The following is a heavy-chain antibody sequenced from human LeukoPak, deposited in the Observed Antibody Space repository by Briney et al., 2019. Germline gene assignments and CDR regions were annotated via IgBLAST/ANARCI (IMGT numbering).Heavy chain of an antibody. Sequence: PGGSLRLSCAASGFTFSSYGMHWVRQAPGKGLEWVAVISYDGSNKYYADSVKGRFTISRDNSKNTLYLQMNSLRAEDTAVYYCAKGDSGIVGAKFIYWGQGTLVTVSS. J-gene: IGHJ4*02. V-gene: IGHV3-30*18. CDR3: AKGDSGIVGAKFIY. CDR1: GFTFSSYG. CDR2: ISYDGSNK. D-gene: IGHD1-26*01.